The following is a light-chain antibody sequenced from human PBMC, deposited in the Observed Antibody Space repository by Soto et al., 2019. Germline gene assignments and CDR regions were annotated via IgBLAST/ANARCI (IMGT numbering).Light chain of an antibody. CDR2: VAS. V-gene: IGKV1-39*01. CDR3: QQSHTTPWT. J-gene: IGKJ1*01. CDR1: QSITRF. Sequence: DIQMFQFPSSLSASVGDRVTITCRASQSITRFLNWYQQKPGTAPELLISVASSLQSGVPSRFSGSGFGTEFTLTISSLQPEDFATYYCQQSHTTPWTFGHGTKVEIK.